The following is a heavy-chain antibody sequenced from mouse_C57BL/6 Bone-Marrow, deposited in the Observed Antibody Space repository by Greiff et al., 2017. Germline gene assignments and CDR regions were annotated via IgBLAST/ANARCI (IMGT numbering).Heavy chain of an antibody. V-gene: IGHV7-3*01. CDR1: GFTFTDYY. J-gene: IGHJ3*01. CDR2: IRNKANGYTT. CDR3: ARSGYYGSSYVGFAY. Sequence: DVKLVESGGGLVQPWGSLSLSCAASGFTFTDYYMSWVRQPPGKALEWLGFIRNKANGYTTEYSASVKGRFTISRDNSQSNLYLQMNALRAEDSATYYCARSGYYGSSYVGFAYWGQGTLVTVSA. D-gene: IGHD1-1*01.